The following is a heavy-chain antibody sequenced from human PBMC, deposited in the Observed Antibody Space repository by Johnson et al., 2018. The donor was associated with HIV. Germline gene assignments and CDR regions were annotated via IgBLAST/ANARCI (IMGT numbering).Heavy chain of an antibody. J-gene: IGHJ3*02. D-gene: IGHD3-16*01. V-gene: IGHV3-66*02. Sequence: VQLVESGGGVVQPGRSLRLSCAASGFTVSSNYMSWVRQAPGKGLEWVSIIYSGGSTYYADSVKGRFTISRDNSKDTLYLEMNSLRAEDTAVYYCARDYETIWGQGTMVTVSS. CDR1: GFTVSSNY. CDR2: IYSGGST. CDR3: ARDYETI.